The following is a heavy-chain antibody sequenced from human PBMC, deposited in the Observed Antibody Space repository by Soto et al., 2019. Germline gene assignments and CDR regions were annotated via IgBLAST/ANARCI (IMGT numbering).Heavy chain of an antibody. V-gene: IGHV1-58*01. Sequence: ASVKVSCKTSGLSFSTSAVHWVRQPRGHRLQWIGWIDVGSANANYAQKFQGRVTITRDTSASTGCMELSSLRSEDTAVYYCARDPCITRCPDPWGQGTLVSVSS. CDR1: GLSFSTSA. J-gene: IGHJ5*02. CDR3: ARDPCITRCPDP. D-gene: IGHD2-2*01. CDR2: IDVGSANA.